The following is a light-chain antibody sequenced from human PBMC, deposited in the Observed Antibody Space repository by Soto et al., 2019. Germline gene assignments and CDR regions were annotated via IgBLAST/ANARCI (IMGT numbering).Light chain of an antibody. Sequence: QSALTQPRSVSGSPGQSVTISCTGTSSDVGGYNYVSWYQQHPGKAPKLMIYDVSKRPSGVPDRFSGSKSGNMASLTISGLQAEDEADYYCCSYAGSYTWVFGGGTKVTVL. CDR3: CSYAGSYTWV. V-gene: IGLV2-11*01. J-gene: IGLJ3*02. CDR2: DVS. CDR1: SSDVGGYNY.